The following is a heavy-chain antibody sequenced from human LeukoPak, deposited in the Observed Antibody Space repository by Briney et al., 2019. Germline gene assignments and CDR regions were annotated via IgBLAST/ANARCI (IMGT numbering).Heavy chain of an antibody. CDR3: ARVPNIVVVPAASGGYYGMDV. Sequence: ASVKVSCKASGYTFTGYYMHWVRQAPGQGLEWMGWINPNSGGTNYAQKFQGWVTMTRDTSISTAYMELSSLRSEDTAVYYCARVPNIVVVPAASGGYYGMDVWGQGATVTVSS. CDR1: GYTFTGYY. CDR2: INPNSGGT. J-gene: IGHJ6*02. V-gene: IGHV1-2*04. D-gene: IGHD2-2*01.